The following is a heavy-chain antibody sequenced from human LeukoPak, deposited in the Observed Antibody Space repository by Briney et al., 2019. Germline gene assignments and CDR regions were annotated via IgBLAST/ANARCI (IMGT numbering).Heavy chain of an antibody. V-gene: IGHV3-9*01. Sequence: GGSLRLSCAASGFTFDDYAMHWVRQAPGKGLEWVSGTSWNSGSIGYADSVKGRFTISRDNAKNSLYLQMNSLRAEDTALYYCAKDIDYGIVGASDYWGQGTLVTVSS. D-gene: IGHD1-26*01. CDR1: GFTFDDYA. J-gene: IGHJ4*02. CDR3: AKDIDYGIVGASDY. CDR2: TSWNSGSI.